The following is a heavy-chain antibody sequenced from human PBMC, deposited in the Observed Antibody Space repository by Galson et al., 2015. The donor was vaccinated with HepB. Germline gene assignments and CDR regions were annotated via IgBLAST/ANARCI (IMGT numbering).Heavy chain of an antibody. Sequence: SLRLSCAASGFTFRSYALHWVRQAPGKGLEWVALISEYGSKKYADSVKGRFTISRDETRATLYLQMNSLRAEDTALYFCATDSQGFPWDWGQGTLVTV. V-gene: IGHV3-30*04. CDR1: GFTFRSYA. CDR3: ATDSQGFPWD. CDR2: ISEYGSKK. J-gene: IGHJ4*02. D-gene: IGHD3-10*01.